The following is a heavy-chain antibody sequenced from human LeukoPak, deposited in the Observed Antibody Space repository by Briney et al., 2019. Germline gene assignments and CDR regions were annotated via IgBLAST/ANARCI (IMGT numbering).Heavy chain of an antibody. V-gene: IGHV1-2*02. CDR3: ARGMHSSSESFDV. CDR2: INPSAGDT. Sequence: ASVKVSCKASGYTFGAHYIHWLRQAPGQGLEYMGWINPSAGDTRFAERSKGRVTLTRDTSTTTVYMELTRLTFGDTAVYFCARGMHSSSESFDVWGQGTMVVVSS. D-gene: IGHD3-22*01. CDR1: GYTFGAHY. J-gene: IGHJ3*01.